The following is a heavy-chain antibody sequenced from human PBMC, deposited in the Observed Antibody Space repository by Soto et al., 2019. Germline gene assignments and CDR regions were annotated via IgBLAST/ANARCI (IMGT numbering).Heavy chain of an antibody. Sequence: QLQLQESGSGLVKPSQTLSLTCAVSGGSISSGGYSWSWIRQPPGKGLEWIGYIYHSGSTYYNPSLKSRGHISVDRSKNQFSLKLSSGTAADTAVYYCARGYYYDSSGGYYFDYWGQGTLVTVSS. CDR2: IYHSGST. CDR1: GGSISSGGYS. J-gene: IGHJ4*02. V-gene: IGHV4-30-2*01. CDR3: ARGYYYDSSGGYYFDY. D-gene: IGHD3-22*01.